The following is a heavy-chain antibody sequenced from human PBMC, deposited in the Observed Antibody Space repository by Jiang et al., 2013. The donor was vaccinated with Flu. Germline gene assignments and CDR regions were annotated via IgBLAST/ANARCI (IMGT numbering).Heavy chain of an antibody. V-gene: IGHV1-2*06. CDR1: GYTFTGPY. CDR2: IDPNSGGT. D-gene: IGHD6-13*01. CDR3: ARDSSSSLNFDY. J-gene: IGHJ4*02. Sequence: GSVKVSCKASGYTFTGPYIHWVRQAPGQGLEWMGRIDPNSGGTNYAQKFQGRVTMTRDTSISTAYMELSRLRSDDTAVYYCARDSSSSLNFDYWGQGTLVTVSS.